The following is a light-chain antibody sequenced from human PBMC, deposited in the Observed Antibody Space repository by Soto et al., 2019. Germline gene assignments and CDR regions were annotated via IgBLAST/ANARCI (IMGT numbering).Light chain of an antibody. J-gene: IGLJ1*01. Sequence: QSVLTQPASVSGSPGQSITISCTGTSSDVGGYNYVSWYQQHPGKAPKLMIYEVSNRPSGVSNRFSGSKSGNTASLTISGLQAEDEAAYYCSSYTSIITLYVFGSGTKVTVL. CDR3: SSYTSIITLYV. CDR2: EVS. CDR1: SSDVGGYNY. V-gene: IGLV2-14*01.